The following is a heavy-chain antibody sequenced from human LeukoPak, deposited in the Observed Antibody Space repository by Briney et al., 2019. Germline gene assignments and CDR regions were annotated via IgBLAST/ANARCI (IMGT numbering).Heavy chain of an antibody. J-gene: IGHJ3*02. Sequence: GSSVKVSCKASGGTFSSYAISWVRQAPGQGLEWMGRIIPILGIANYAQKFQGRVTITADKSTSTAYMELSSLRSEDTAVYYCATQISSWTLPDAFDIWGQGTMVTVSS. CDR2: IIPILGIA. CDR1: GGTFSSYA. CDR3: ATQISSWTLPDAFDI. V-gene: IGHV1-69*04. D-gene: IGHD6-13*01.